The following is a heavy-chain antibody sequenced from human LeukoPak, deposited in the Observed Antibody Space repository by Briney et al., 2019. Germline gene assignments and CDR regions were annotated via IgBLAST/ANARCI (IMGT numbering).Heavy chain of an antibody. Sequence: SQTLSLTCTVSGGSISSGDYYWSWIRQPPWKGLEWIGYIYYSGSTYYNPSLKSRVTISVDTSKNQFPLKLSSVTAADTAVYYCARDRTAVAGLPTQQFDYWGQGTLVTVSS. CDR1: GGSISSGDYY. D-gene: IGHD6-19*01. CDR3: ARDRTAVAGLPTQQFDY. CDR2: IYYSGST. V-gene: IGHV4-30-4*08. J-gene: IGHJ4*02.